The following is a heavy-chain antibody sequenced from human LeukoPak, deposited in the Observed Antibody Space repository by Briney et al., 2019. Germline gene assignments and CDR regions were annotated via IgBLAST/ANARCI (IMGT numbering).Heavy chain of an antibody. D-gene: IGHD7-27*01. CDR1: GGTFSSYA. CDR2: IIPILGIA. Sequence: GASVKVSCKASGGTFSSYAISWVRQAPGQGLEWMGRIIPILGIANYAQKFQGRVTITADKSTSTAYMELSSLRSDDTAVYYCARDLNWGFDYWGQGTLVTVSS. V-gene: IGHV1-69*04. J-gene: IGHJ4*02. CDR3: ARDLNWGFDY.